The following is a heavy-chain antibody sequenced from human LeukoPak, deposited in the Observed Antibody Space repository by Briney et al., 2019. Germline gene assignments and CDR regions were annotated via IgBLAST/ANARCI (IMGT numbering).Heavy chain of an antibody. D-gene: IGHD5-12*01. CDR2: IIPIFGTA. CDR3: AREGGYSGYDFDY. V-gene: IGHV1-69*06. J-gene: IGHJ4*02. CDR1: GGTFSSYA. Sequence: GASVKVSCKASGGTFSSYAISWVRQAPGQGLEWMGGIIPIFGTANYAQKFQGRVTITADKSTSTDYMELSSLRSEDTAVYYCAREGGYSGYDFDYWGQGTLVTVSS.